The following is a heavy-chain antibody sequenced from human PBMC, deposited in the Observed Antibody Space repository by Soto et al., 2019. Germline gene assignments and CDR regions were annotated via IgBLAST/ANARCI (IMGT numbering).Heavy chain of an antibody. CDR3: ARAQKTDYDILTGYFVY. V-gene: IGHV1-69*01. Sequence: QVQLVQSGAEVKKPGSSVKVSCRASGGTLSGYAISGLRQAPGQGLGWLGGIVPILGTANYAQTFQGRVTITADESTSTAYMELSSLRSEDTAVYYCARAQKTDYDILTGYFVYWGQGTLVTVSS. CDR2: IVPILGTA. CDR1: GGTLSGYA. D-gene: IGHD3-9*01. J-gene: IGHJ4*02.